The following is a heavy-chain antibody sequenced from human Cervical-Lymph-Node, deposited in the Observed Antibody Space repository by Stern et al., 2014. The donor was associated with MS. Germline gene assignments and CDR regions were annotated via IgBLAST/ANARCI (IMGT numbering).Heavy chain of an antibody. CDR2: ISYDGNHK. V-gene: IGHV3-30*03. D-gene: IGHD2-8*01. Sequence: QMQLVQSGGAVVQPGRSLRLSCAASGFTFSSYGMHLVRQAPGTGLEWVTVISYDGNHKYYAASVKGRFTISRDNSKNTLHLQMNSVTPDDTAIYYCARDYEDTSMLFDHWGQGTLVTVSS. CDR3: ARDYEDTSMLFDH. J-gene: IGHJ4*02. CDR1: GFTFSSYG.